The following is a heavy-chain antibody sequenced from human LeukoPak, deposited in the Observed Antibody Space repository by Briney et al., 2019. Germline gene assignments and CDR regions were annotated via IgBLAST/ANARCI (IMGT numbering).Heavy chain of an antibody. V-gene: IGHV3-48*01. CDR1: GFTFRSYN. D-gene: IGHD4-17*01. CDR3: AKRRTTVITMDYFDY. Sequence: GGSLRLSCAASGFTFRSYNMAWVRQAPGKGLEWLSYITTSNTINYADSVKGRFTMSRDNAKNSLYLQMSSLRAEDTAVYYCAKRRTTVITMDYFDYWGQGTLVTVSS. J-gene: IGHJ4*02. CDR2: ITTSNTI.